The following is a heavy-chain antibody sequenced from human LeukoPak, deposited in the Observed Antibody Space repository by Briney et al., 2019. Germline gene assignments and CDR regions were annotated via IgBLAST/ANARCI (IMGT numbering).Heavy chain of an antibody. CDR3: AKDSSPEYFQH. Sequence: GGSLRLSCAASGFTFSSYGMHWVRQAPGKGLEWVAVISYDGSNKYYADSVKGRFTISRDNSKNTLYLQMNSLRAEGTAVYYCAKDSSPEYFQHWGQGTLVTVSS. J-gene: IGHJ1*01. V-gene: IGHV3-30*18. CDR2: ISYDGSNK. CDR1: GFTFSSYG. D-gene: IGHD6-19*01.